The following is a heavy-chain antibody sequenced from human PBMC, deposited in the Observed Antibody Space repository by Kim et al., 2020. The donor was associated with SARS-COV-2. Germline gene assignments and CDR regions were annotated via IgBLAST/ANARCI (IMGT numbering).Heavy chain of an antibody. J-gene: IGHJ2*01. Sequence: GGSLRLSCAASGFTFSNFAMSWVRQAPGRGLEFISTVNADGRYTYYADSVKGRFITSRDNSKATLYLQMNGLTVEDTAIYHCAKRGDYCSDTACHKWYFDLWGRGTLVTVSS. CDR1: GFTFSNFA. V-gene: IGHV3-23*01. D-gene: IGHD2-2*02. CDR3: AKRGDYCSDTACHKWYFDL. CDR2: VNADGRYT.